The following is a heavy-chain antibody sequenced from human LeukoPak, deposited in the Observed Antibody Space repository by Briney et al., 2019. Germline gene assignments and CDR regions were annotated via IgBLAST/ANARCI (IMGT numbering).Heavy chain of an antibody. J-gene: IGHJ5*02. Sequence: PGGSLRLSCAASGFTFSSYWVSWVRQAPGKGLEWVANIKQDGSEKYYVDSVKGRFTISRDNAKNSLYLQMNSLRAEDTAVYYCARDGAMVRGVYNWFDPWGQGTLVTVSS. D-gene: IGHD3-10*01. V-gene: IGHV3-7*03. CDR1: GFTFSSYW. CDR3: ARDGAMVRGVYNWFDP. CDR2: IKQDGSEK.